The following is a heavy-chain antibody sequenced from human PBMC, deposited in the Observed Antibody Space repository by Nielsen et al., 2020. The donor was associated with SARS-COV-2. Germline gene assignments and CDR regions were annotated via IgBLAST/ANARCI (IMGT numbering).Heavy chain of an antibody. V-gene: IGHV1-2*06. Sequence: WVRQAPGQGLEWMGRINPNSGVTNYAQKFQDRVAMTRDTSISTAYMEVSRLRSDDTAVYYCAKSGSWLPLDYWGQGTLVTVSS. D-gene: IGHD6-13*01. CDR2: INPNSGVT. CDR3: AKSGSWLPLDY. J-gene: IGHJ4*02.